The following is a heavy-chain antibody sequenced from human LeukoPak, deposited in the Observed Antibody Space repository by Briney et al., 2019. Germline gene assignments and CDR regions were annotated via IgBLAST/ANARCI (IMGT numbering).Heavy chain of an antibody. Sequence: PGGSLRLSCAASGFTFSSNAMHWVRQAPGKGLEWVAVISYDGSNKYYADSVKGRFTISRDNSKNTLYLQMNSLRAEDTAVYYCARDWKGYGDFGGGMDVWGQGTTVTVSS. V-gene: IGHV3-30-3*01. CDR2: ISYDGSNK. CDR1: GFTFSSNA. D-gene: IGHD4-17*01. J-gene: IGHJ6*02. CDR3: ARDWKGYGDFGGGMDV.